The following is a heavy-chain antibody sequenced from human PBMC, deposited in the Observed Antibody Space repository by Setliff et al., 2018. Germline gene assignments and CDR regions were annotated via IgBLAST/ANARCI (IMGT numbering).Heavy chain of an antibody. J-gene: IGHJ1*01. D-gene: IGHD4-17*01. CDR1: GATFSSYG. Sequence: SVKVSCKASGATFSSYGISWVRQAPGQGLEWMGGTIPSFGSTNYAQKFQDRVTIITDESTSTAYMELRSLRSDDTAVYYCVRDAGWQYDDYAGVYFPHWGQGTLVTVSS. V-gene: IGHV1-69*05. CDR2: TIPSFGST. CDR3: VRDAGWQYDDYAGVYFPH.